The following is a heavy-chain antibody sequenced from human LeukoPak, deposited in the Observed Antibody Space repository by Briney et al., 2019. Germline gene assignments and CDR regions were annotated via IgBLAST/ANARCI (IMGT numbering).Heavy chain of an antibody. J-gene: IGHJ6*02. CDR3: ARGRIAAAGTTSYYYYGMDV. V-gene: IGHV4-34*01. D-gene: IGHD6-13*01. CDR2: YSGST. CDR1: GGSFSGYY. Sequence: SETLSLTCAVYGGSFSGYYWSWIRQPPGKGLEWIGSYSGSTNYNPSLKSRVTISVDTSKNQFSLKLSSVTAADTAVYYCARGRIAAAGTTSYYYYGMDVWGQGTTVTVSS.